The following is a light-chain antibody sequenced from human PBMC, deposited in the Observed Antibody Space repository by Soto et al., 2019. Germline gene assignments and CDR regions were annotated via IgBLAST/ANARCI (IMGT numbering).Light chain of an antibody. J-gene: IGKJ5*01. CDR2: TAA. V-gene: IGKV3-20*01. Sequence: IVLTQSPGTLSLSPGERDSLSCRASQSVRSNYLAGFQQKHVQDPRLXISTAASRATGGPDRFSGGGSGGDLTLTITSLETEDFAMYYCHQYGNSPPVPFGQGTRLEI. CDR3: HQYGNSPPVP. CDR1: QSVRSNY.